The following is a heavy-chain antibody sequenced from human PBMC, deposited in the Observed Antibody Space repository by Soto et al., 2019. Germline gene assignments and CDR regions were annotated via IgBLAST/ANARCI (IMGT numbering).Heavy chain of an antibody. V-gene: IGHV3-23*01. CDR2: ILQSGLP. CDR3: AKDCRPDGIWPSDH. J-gene: IGHJ4*02. D-gene: IGHD1-20*01. CDR1: GFTFTTYP. Sequence: EVQLLESGGGLVQPGGSLRLSCAASGFTFTTYPMSWVRHAPGKGLEWGSGILQSGLPYFADSVKGRFTISRDNSRDTRYLQMNTLTADDTDIYDCAKDCRPDGIWPSDHWGQGTLITASS.